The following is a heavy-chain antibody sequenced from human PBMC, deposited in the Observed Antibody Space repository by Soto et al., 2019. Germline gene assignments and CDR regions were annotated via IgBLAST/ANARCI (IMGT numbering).Heavy chain of an antibody. V-gene: IGHV4-34*01. CDR1: GGSFSGYY. CDR2: INHSGST. D-gene: IGHD3-3*01. Sequence: PSETLSLTCAVYGGSFSGYYWSWIRQPPGKGLEWIGEINHSGSTNYNPSLKSRVTISVDTSKNQFSLKLSSVTAADTAVYYCARGPGITIFGVAAYYYGMDVWGQGTTVTVSS. CDR3: ARGPGITIFGVAAYYYGMDV. J-gene: IGHJ6*02.